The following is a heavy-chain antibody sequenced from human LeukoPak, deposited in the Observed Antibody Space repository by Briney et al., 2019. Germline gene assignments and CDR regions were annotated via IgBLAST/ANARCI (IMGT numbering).Heavy chain of an antibody. Sequence: SETLSLTCTVSGGSISSYYWSWIRQPPGKGLEWIGYIYYSGSTNYNPSLKSRVTISVDTSKNQFSLKLSSVTAADTAVYYCARHYLGGNYPDYFNHWGQGTLVTVSS. CDR2: IYYSGST. CDR1: GGSISSYY. J-gene: IGHJ4*02. D-gene: IGHD1-26*01. V-gene: IGHV4-59*01. CDR3: ARHYLGGNYPDYFNH.